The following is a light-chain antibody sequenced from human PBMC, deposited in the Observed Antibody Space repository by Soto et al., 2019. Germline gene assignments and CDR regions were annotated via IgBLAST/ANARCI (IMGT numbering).Light chain of an antibody. V-gene: IGKV1-5*01. J-gene: IGKJ4*01. CDR1: QSVSSW. CDR3: QKYNSAPLT. CDR2: AAS. Sequence: DIQRTQSPSILSASVGDRVTITCRASQSVSSWLAWYQQKPGKAPKLLIYAASSLQSGVPSRFSGSGSGTDFTLTISSLQPEDVAAYYCQKYNSAPLTFGGGTKVDIK.